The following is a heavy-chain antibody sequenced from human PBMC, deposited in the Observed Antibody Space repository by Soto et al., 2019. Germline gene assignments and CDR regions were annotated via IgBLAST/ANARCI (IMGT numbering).Heavy chain of an antibody. D-gene: IGHD3-3*01. V-gene: IGHV6-1*01. J-gene: IGHJ5*02. Sequence: SQTLSLTCXISGDSVSSNHATWDWIRQSPSRGLEWLGRTYYRSKWYYDYALSVKSRVTAFVDTSKNLFSLKVTSVTATDTGLYFCARQTITVPNWFDPWGPGTLVTVSS. CDR2: TYYRSKWYY. CDR1: GDSVSSNHAT. CDR3: ARQTITVPNWFDP.